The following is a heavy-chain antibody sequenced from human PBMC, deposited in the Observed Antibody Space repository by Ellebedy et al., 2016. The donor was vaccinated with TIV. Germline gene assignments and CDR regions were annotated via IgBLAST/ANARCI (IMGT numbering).Heavy chain of an antibody. CDR2: IYYSGST. CDR3: AMVRGVVNHAIDY. Sequence: SETLSLXXTVSGGSISSSSYYWGWIRQPPGKGLEWIGTIYYSGSTYYNPSLKSRVTISVDTSKNQFSLKLSSVTAADTAVYYCAMVRGVVNHAIDYWGQGTLVTVSS. V-gene: IGHV4-39*01. J-gene: IGHJ4*02. CDR1: GGSISSSSYY. D-gene: IGHD3-10*01.